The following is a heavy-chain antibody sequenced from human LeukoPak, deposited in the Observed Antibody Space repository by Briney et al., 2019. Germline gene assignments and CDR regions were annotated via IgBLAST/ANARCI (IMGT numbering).Heavy chain of an antibody. CDR2: ILPIFGTA. V-gene: IGHV1-69*13. J-gene: IGHJ3*02. Sequence: SVKVSCTASGGTFSTYAISWVRQAPGQGLEWMGGILPIFGTANYAQKFQGRVTITADESTSTAYMELSSLRSEDTAVYYCARGDILTGSWDFDIWGQGTMVTVSS. D-gene: IGHD3-9*01. CDR1: GGTFSTYA. CDR3: ARGDILTGSWDFDI.